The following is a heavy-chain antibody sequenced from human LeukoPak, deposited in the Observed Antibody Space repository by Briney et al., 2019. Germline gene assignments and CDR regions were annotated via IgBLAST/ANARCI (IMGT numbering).Heavy chain of an antibody. CDR1: GFTFSDYA. V-gene: IGHV3-23*01. Sequence: PGGSLRLSCAASGFTFSDYAMSWVRQAPGRGLEWVSTISGSGFSTYYADSVKGRFTISRDNSENTLFLQMNSLRAEDTAIYYCAKSAYHYYYYMDVWGKGTTVTVSS. J-gene: IGHJ6*03. CDR3: AKSAYHYYYYMDV. CDR2: ISGSGFST.